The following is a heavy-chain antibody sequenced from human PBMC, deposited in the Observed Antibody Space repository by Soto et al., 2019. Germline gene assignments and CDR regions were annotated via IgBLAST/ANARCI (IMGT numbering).Heavy chain of an antibody. Sequence: ASVKVSCKATGYTFINSAIAWVRQAPGQGLEWKGWISPYNGNTNYAQRVQGRVTITTDTSTSTAYMEIRSLSSDDTAVYYCARDQSSGVFDYWGQGTLVTVSS. D-gene: IGHD3-22*01. CDR1: GYTFINSA. V-gene: IGHV1-18*01. CDR3: ARDQSSGVFDY. J-gene: IGHJ4*02. CDR2: ISPYNGNT.